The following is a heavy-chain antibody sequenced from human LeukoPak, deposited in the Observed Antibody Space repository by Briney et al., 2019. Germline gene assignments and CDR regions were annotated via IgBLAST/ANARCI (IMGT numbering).Heavy chain of an antibody. CDR1: GYTFTSYG. CDR3: ARGYSSTLGYYYMDV. J-gene: IGHJ6*03. Sequence: GASVKVSCKASGYTFTSYGISWVRQAPGQGLEWMGWISAYNGNTNYAQKPQGRVTMTTDTSTSTAYMGLRSLRSDDTAVYYCARGYSSTLGYYYMDVWGKGTTVTVSS. V-gene: IGHV1-18*01. CDR2: ISAYNGNT. D-gene: IGHD6-13*01.